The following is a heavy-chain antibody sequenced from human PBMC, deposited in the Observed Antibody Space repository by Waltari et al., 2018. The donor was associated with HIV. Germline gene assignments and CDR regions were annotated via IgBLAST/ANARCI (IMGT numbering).Heavy chain of an antibody. D-gene: IGHD6-19*01. V-gene: IGHV3-23*04. Sequence: EVHIVVSGGGLVPPGGSLRVDCVCFGFHSRNSGMRCGRRAPGKGLEWVSGTSGSGGDAYYSDSVKGRFTISRDNSRNTVYLQMTSLRDEDTAIYFCARSGVGQWLVRAWVIDLWGRGTPVTVSS. CDR2: TSGSGGDA. J-gene: IGHJ2*01. CDR3: ARSGVGQWLVRAWVIDL. CDR1: GFHSRNSG.